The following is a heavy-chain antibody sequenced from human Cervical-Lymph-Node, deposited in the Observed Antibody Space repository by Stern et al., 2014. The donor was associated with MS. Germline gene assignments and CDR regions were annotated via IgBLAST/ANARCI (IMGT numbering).Heavy chain of an antibody. CDR1: GSTFSNYG. Sequence: VQLVESGAEVKKPGASVKVSCKASGSTFSNYGFSWLRQAPGQGLEWMGWISVYNTKTSYAQRLQGRVTMTTDTSTSTAYMELRSLRSDDTAVYYGARGTENSERPLLFDDWGQGTLVTVST. CDR2: ISVYNTKT. D-gene: IGHD6-25*01. CDR3: ARGTENSERPLLFDD. V-gene: IGHV1-18*01. J-gene: IGHJ4*02.